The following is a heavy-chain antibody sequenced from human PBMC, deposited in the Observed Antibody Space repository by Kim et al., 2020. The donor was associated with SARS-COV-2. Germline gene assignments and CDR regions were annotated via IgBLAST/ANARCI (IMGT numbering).Heavy chain of an antibody. CDR2: ISGSGGST. V-gene: IGHV3-23*01. CDR3: AKDILTGYYIPTGAFDY. CDR1: GFTFSSYA. D-gene: IGHD3-9*01. J-gene: IGHJ4*02. Sequence: GGSLRLSCAASGFTFSSYAMSWVRQAPGKGLEWVSAISGSGGSTYYADSVKGRFTISRDNSKNTLYLQMTSLRAEDTAVYYCAKDILTGYYIPTGAFDYWGQGTLVTVSS.